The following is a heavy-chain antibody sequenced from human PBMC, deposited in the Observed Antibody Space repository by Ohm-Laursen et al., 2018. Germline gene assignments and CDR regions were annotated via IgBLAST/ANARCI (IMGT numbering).Heavy chain of an antibody. D-gene: IGHD6-19*01. CDR1: GGSFSGYY. Sequence: GTLSLTCAVYGGSFSGYYWSWIRQPPGKGLEWIGEINHSRSTKYNSSFKSRVTISVDTSKNQFSLKLSSVTAADTAVHYCARGFSGWWGRIDYWGQGILVTVSS. CDR2: INHSRST. J-gene: IGHJ4*02. V-gene: IGHV4-34*01. CDR3: ARGFSGWWGRIDY.